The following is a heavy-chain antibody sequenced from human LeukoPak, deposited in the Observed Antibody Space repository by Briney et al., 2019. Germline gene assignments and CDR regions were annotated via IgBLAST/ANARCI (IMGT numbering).Heavy chain of an antibody. D-gene: IGHD3-22*01. CDR2: IRYDGSNK. Sequence: GGSLRLSCAASGFTFSSYGMHWVRQAPGKGLGWVAFIRYDGSNKYYADSVKGRFTISRDNSKNTLYLQMNSLRAEDTAVYYCAKDGGGYYPSYYYYMDVWGKGTTVTIPS. V-gene: IGHV3-30*02. CDR3: AKDGGGYYPSYYYYMDV. J-gene: IGHJ6*03. CDR1: GFTFSSYG.